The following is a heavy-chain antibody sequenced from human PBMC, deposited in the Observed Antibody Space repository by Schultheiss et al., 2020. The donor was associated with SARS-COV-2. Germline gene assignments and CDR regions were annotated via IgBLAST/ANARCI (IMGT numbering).Heavy chain of an antibody. CDR1: GFTFSNAW. CDR2: ISSNGGST. CDR3: ARRKARYYGMDV. V-gene: IGHV3-64*02. J-gene: IGHJ6*02. Sequence: GGSLRLSCAASGFTFSNAWMSWVRQAPGKGLEYVSAISSNGGSTYYADSVKGRFTISRDNSKNTLYLQMGSLRAEDMAVYYCARRKARYYGMDVWGQGTTVTVSS.